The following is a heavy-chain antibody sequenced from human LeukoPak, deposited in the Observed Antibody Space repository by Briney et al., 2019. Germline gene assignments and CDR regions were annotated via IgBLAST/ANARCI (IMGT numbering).Heavy chain of an antibody. D-gene: IGHD6-19*01. V-gene: IGHV3-20*04. CDR3: ARVSSGWYPDY. CDR1: GFRFDDHA. J-gene: IGHJ4*02. CDR2: INWNAGTT. Sequence: GGSLRLSCAASGFRFDDHAMSWVRQAPGKGLEWVAGINWNAGTTGYRGSVKGRFTISRDNSKNSLYLQMNSLRAEDTALYYCARVSSGWYPDYWGQGTLVTVSS.